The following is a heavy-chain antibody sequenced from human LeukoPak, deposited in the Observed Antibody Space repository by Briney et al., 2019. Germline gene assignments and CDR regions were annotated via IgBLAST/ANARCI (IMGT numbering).Heavy chain of an antibody. CDR3: ARDVVPAVRTAWFDP. CDR2: INHSGST. CDR1: GGSFSGYY. D-gene: IGHD2-2*01. V-gene: IGHV4-34*01. Sequence: PSETLSLTCAVYGGSFSGYYWSWIRQPPGKGLEWIGEINHSGSTNYNPSLKSRVTISVDTSKNQFSLKLSSVTAADTAVYYCARDVVPAVRTAWFDPWGQGTLVTVSS. J-gene: IGHJ5*02.